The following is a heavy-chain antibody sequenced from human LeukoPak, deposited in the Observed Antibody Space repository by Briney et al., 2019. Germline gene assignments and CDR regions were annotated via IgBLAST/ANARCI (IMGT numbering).Heavy chain of an antibody. CDR2: MNPDSGGT. Sequence: ASVKVSCKPSGYTFTGYYIHWVRQAPGQGLEWMGWMNPDSGGTTYAQKFQGRVSMTRDTSINTAYMELKRLRSDDTAVYYCARGKTYGGYPDFPNDYWGQGTLVTVSS. D-gene: IGHD5-12*01. V-gene: IGHV1-2*02. J-gene: IGHJ4*02. CDR3: ARGKTYGGYPDFPNDY. CDR1: GYTFTGYY.